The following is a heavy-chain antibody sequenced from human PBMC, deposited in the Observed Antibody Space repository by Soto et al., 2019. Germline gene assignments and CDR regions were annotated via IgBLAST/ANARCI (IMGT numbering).Heavy chain of an antibody. CDR3: AKDIYYDSSGYTLGAFDI. J-gene: IGHJ3*02. D-gene: IGHD3-22*01. CDR1: GFTFSSYA. CDR2: ISGSGGST. V-gene: IGHV3-23*01. Sequence: PGGSLRLSCAASGFTFSSYATSWVRQAPGKGLEWVSAISGSGGSTYYADSVKGRFTISRDNSKNTLYLQMNSLRAEDTAVYYCAKDIYYDSSGYTLGAFDIWGQGTMVTVSS.